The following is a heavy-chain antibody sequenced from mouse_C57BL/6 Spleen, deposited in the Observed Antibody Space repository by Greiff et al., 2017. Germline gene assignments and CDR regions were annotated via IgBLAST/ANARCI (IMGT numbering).Heavy chain of an antibody. CDR3: TRRSLDYDWYFDV. J-gene: IGHJ1*03. V-gene: IGHV1-15*01. CDR1: GYTFTDYE. Sequence: QVQLQQSGAELVRPGASVTLSCKASGYTFTDYEMHWVKQTPVHGLEWIGAIDPETGGTAYNQKFKGKAILTADKSSSTAYMELRSLTSEDSAVYYCTRRSLDYDWYFDVWGTGTTVTVSS. D-gene: IGHD2-4*01. CDR2: IDPETGGT.